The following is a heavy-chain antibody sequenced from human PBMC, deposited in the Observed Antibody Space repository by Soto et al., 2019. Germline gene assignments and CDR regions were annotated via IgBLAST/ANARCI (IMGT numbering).Heavy chain of an antibody. J-gene: IGHJ4*02. Sequence: VPGQGLEWIGWVSCYNRNTNYAQKIEDRVIMNTDTSTSTAFMELRSLRPDDTGIYFFARERHWEPLIYWGQGTLLTVSP. CDR2: VSCYNRNT. D-gene: IGHD1-26*01. V-gene: IGHV1-18*01. CDR3: ARERHWEPLIY.